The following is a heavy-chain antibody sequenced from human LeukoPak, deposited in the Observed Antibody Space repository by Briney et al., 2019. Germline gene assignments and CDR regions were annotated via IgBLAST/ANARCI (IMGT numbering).Heavy chain of an antibody. D-gene: IGHD4-17*01. Sequence: SETLSLTCTVSGGSIRNYYWSWIRQPPGKGLEWIGFILDSGNSDYNPSLQSRVTISVDTSKNQFSLKLSSVTAADTAVYYCARTYGDYLNFDYWGQGTLVTVSS. CDR1: GGSIRNYY. CDR2: ILDSGNS. V-gene: IGHV4-59*01. CDR3: ARTYGDYLNFDY. J-gene: IGHJ4*02.